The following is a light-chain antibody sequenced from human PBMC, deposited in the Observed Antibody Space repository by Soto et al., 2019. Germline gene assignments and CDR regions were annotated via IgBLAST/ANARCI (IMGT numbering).Light chain of an antibody. Sequence: EIVLTQSPATLSLSPGERATLSCSASQSVSSLLCWYQQKPGQAPRLLIYDASNRAPGIPARFSGSGSGTASTLTISSLEPEDFAVYSCQLRSSWTFGQGTKVAIK. CDR1: QSVSSL. J-gene: IGKJ1*01. V-gene: IGKV3-11*01. CDR2: DAS. CDR3: QLRSSWT.